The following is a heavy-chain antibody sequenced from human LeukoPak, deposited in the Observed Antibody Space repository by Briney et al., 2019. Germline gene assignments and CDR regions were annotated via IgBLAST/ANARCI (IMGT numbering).Heavy chain of an antibody. J-gene: IGHJ5*02. D-gene: IGHD3-22*01. CDR2: ISGSGGST. CDR3: ATFGDYYDSSGYS. V-gene: IGHV3-23*01. Sequence: AGGSLRLSCAASGSTFSSYAMSWVRQAPGKGLEWVSAISGSGGSTYYADSVKGRFTISRDNSKNTLYLQMNSLRAEDTAVYYCATFGDYYDSSGYSWGQGTLVTVSS. CDR1: GSTFSSYA.